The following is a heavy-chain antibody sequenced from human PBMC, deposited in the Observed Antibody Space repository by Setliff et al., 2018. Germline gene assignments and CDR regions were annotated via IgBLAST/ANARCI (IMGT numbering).Heavy chain of an antibody. CDR3: ARRSGDRGMTTGWPDDFDY. D-gene: IGHD4-17*01. Sequence: ASVKVSCKASGYIFTRYRITWVRQSPGRGLEWMGWISTRNDTGYAQKFKGRVTLTTDTSTNTAYMKLRSLRSDDTAVYYCARRSGDRGMTTGWPDDFDYWGRGTLVTVSS. CDR2: ISTRNDT. J-gene: IGHJ4*01. CDR1: GYIFTRYR. V-gene: IGHV1-18*01.